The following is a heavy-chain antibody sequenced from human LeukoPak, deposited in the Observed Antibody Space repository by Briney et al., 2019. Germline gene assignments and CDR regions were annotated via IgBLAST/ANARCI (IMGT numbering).Heavy chain of an antibody. CDR2: TYYRSKWYN. Sequence: SQTLSLTRAISGDSVSSNSAAWSWIRQSPSRGLEWLGRTYYRSKWYNDYAVSVKSRITINPDTSKNQFSLQLNSVTPEDTAVYYCARGIHSSGLYYFDYWGQGTLVTVSS. CDR3: ARGIHSSGLYYFDY. J-gene: IGHJ4*02. CDR1: GDSVSSNSAA. D-gene: IGHD6-19*01. V-gene: IGHV6-1*01.